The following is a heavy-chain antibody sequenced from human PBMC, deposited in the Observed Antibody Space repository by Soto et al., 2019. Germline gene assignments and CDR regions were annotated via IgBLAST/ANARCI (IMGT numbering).Heavy chain of an antibody. CDR2: ISAYNGNT. Sequence: ASVKVSCKASGYTFTSYGISWVRQAPGQGLEWMGWISAYNGNTNYAQKLQGRVTMTTDTSTSTAYMELRSLRSDDTAVYYCARSHWDLGYCSGGSCLFDYWGQGTLVTVSS. CDR3: ARSHWDLGYCSGGSCLFDY. D-gene: IGHD2-15*01. CDR1: GYTFTSYG. J-gene: IGHJ4*02. V-gene: IGHV1-18*01.